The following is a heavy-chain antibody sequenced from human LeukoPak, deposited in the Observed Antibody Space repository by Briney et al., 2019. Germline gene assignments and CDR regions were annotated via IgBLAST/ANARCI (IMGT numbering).Heavy chain of an antibody. CDR3: ARENFPPRDGSGSSHYGMDV. CDR2: ISSSSSYT. CDR1: GFTFSDYY. D-gene: IGHD3-10*01. Sequence: PGGSLRLSCAASGFTFSDYYMSWIRQAPGKGLEWVSYISSSSSYTNYADSVKGRFTISRDNARNSLYLQMNSLRAEDTAVYYCARENFPPRDGSGSSHYGMDVWGKGTTVTVSS. V-gene: IGHV3-11*06. J-gene: IGHJ6*04.